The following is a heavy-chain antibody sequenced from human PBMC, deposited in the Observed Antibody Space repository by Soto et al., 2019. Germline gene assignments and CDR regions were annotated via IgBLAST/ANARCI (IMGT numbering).Heavy chain of an antibody. CDR3: ARRGRARGYYYMDV. Sequence: PSETLSLTCTVSGGSISSYYWSWIRQPPGKGLEWIGYIYYSGSTNYNPSLKSRVTISVDTSKSQFSLKLSSVTAADTAVYYCARRGRARGYYYMDVWGKGTTVTVSS. CDR2: IYYSGST. CDR1: GGSISSYY. V-gene: IGHV4-59*08. J-gene: IGHJ6*03. D-gene: IGHD6-6*01.